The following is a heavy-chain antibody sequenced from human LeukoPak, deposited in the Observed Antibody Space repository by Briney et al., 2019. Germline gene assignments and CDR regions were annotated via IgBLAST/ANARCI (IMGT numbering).Heavy chain of an antibody. J-gene: IGHJ4*02. Sequence: GGSLRLSCAASGFTFSSYSMNWVRQAPGKGLEWVSSISSSSSYIYYADSVKGRFTISRDNSKNTLYLQMNSLRAEDTAVYYCAKPAAADPYYFDYWGQGTLVTVSS. CDR2: ISSSSSYI. CDR3: AKPAAADPYYFDY. D-gene: IGHD6-13*01. V-gene: IGHV3-21*01. CDR1: GFTFSSYS.